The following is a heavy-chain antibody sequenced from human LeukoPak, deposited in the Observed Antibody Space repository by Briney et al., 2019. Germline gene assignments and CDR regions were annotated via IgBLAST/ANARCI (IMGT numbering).Heavy chain of an antibody. CDR2: VYHSGTS. Sequence: SETLSLICPLSGGPINTYYWSWARLPPGRGLGWIASVYHSGTSNYTPSLRSRVTISVDTSKNQCSLRINSVTAADTALYYCARDRSGHIYGRFDSWGQGALVTVSS. CDR3: ARDRSGHIYGRFDS. J-gene: IGHJ4*02. CDR1: GGPINTYY. D-gene: IGHD5-18*01. V-gene: IGHV4-59*01.